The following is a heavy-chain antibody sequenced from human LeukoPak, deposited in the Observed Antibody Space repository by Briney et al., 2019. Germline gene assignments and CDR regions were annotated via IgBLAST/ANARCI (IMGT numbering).Heavy chain of an antibody. CDR2: IYYSGST. D-gene: IGHD2-15*01. CDR1: GGSISSSSYY. J-gene: IGHJ4*02. CDR3: ARGGSRYCSGGSCYYGY. Sequence: PSETLSLTCTVSGGSISSSSYYWGWIRQPPGKGLEWIGSIYYSGSTYYNPSLKSRVTISVDTSKNQFSLKLSSVTAADTAVYYCARGGSRYCSGGSCYYGYWGQGTLVTVSS. V-gene: IGHV4-39*07.